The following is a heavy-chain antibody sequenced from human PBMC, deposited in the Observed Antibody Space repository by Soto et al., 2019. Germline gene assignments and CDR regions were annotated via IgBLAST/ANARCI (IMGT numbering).Heavy chain of an antibody. D-gene: IGHD3-3*01. CDR3: ARAPPYYDFWSGYYSREYWFDP. CDR1: GGSFSGYY. CDR2: INHSGST. Sequence: SETLSLTCAVYGGSFSGYYWSWIRQPPGKGLEWIGEINHSGSTNYNPSLKGRVTISVDTSKNQFSLKLSSVTAADTAVYYCARAPPYYDFWSGYYSREYWFDPWGQGTLVTVSS. V-gene: IGHV4-34*01. J-gene: IGHJ5*02.